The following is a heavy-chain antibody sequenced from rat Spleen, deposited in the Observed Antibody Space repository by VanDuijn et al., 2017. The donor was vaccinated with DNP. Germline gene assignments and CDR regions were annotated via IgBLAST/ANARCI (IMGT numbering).Heavy chain of an antibody. CDR3: ARSLNWERFDY. CDR2: LQSGGST. CDR1: GFSLTSYT. V-gene: IGHV2-15*01. Sequence: QVQLKESGPGLVQPSQTLSLTCTVSGFSLTSYTVSWVRQPPGKGLEWMGRLQSGGSTDYNSALKSRLSISRDTSKSQVFLKMNSVQTEDTAMYFCARSLNWERFDYWGQGVMVTVSS. D-gene: IGHD5-1*01. J-gene: IGHJ2*01.